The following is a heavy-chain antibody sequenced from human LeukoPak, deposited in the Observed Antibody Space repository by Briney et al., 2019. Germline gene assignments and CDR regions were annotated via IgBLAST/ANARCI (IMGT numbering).Heavy chain of an antibody. CDR3: ARAFPFDDYGDPDAFDI. CDR1: VAPINSGNW. Sequence: SETLSFTCAVSVAPINSGNWWSWVRQSPGKGLEWIGEIYHNGTPNYNPSLKSRVTISVDTSKNQFSLKLSSVTAADTAVYYCARAFPFDDYGDPDAFDIWGERTMVTVSS. J-gene: IGHJ3*02. CDR2: IYHNGTP. D-gene: IGHD4-17*01. V-gene: IGHV4-4*02.